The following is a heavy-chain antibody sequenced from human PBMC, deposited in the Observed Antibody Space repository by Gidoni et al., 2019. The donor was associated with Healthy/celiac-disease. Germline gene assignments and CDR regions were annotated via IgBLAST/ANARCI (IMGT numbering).Heavy chain of an antibody. D-gene: IGHD3-22*01. Sequence: EVQLVESGGGLVQPGGSLRLSCAASGFTFSSYWMSWVRQAPGKRLEWVANIKQDGSKKYYVDSVKGRFTISRDNAKNSLYLQMNSLRAEDTAVYYCARTYYYDSSGPIGAFDIWGQGTMVTVSS. J-gene: IGHJ3*02. CDR2: IKQDGSKK. V-gene: IGHV3-7*04. CDR3: ARTYYYDSSGPIGAFDI. CDR1: GFTFSSYW.